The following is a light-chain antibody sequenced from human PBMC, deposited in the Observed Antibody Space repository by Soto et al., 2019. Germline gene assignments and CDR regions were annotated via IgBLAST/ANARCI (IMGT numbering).Light chain of an antibody. CDR2: KAS. Sequence: DIQMTQSPSTLSASLGDRVTITCRASQSISSWLAWYQQKPGKAPKLLISKASSLESGVPSRFSCTGSGTEFTLTISSLQPDDFATYYCQQYKTYPTWTFGQGTKVEIK. V-gene: IGKV1-5*03. J-gene: IGKJ1*01. CDR3: QQYKTYPTWT. CDR1: QSISSW.